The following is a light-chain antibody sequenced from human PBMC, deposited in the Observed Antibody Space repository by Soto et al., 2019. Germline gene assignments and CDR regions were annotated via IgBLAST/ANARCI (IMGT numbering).Light chain of an antibody. CDR3: QTYDSSLSGAV. V-gene: IGLV1-40*01. J-gene: IGLJ7*01. CDR2: GNS. CDR1: SSNIGAGYD. Sequence: QSVLTQPPSVSGAPGQRVTIPCTRSSSNIGAGYDVHWYQQLPGTAPKLLIYGNSNRPSGVPDRYSGSNSGTSASLAITGLQAEDEAVYYCQTYDSSLSGAVFGGGTQLTVL.